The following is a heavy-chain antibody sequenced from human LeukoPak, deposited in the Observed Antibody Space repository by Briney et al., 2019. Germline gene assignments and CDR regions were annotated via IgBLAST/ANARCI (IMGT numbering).Heavy chain of an antibody. D-gene: IGHD3-16*02. J-gene: IGHJ5*02. CDR1: GGAISSSSYY. V-gene: IGHV4-39*01. Sequence: RPSETLSLTCTVSGGAISSSSYYWGWIPQTPGKGLEWFGSIFYSGSTYYNRSLKTRVTISVDRSKNQFSLKLSSVTAADTAVYYCARVLCDYVWGSYRYARNWFDPWGQGTLVTVSS. CDR3: ARVLCDYVWGSYRYARNWFDP. CDR2: IFYSGST.